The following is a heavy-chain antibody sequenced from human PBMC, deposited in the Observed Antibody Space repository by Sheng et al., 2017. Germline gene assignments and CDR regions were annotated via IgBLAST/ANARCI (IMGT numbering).Heavy chain of an antibody. J-gene: IGHJ3*02. Sequence: QVQLVESGGGVVQPGRSLRLSCAASGFTFSSYGMHWVRQAPGKGLEWVAVIWYDGSNKYYADSVKGRFTISRDNSKNTLYLQMNSLRAEDTAVYYCARERANLSGNAFDIWGQGTMVTVSS. CDR2: IWYDGSNK. V-gene: IGHV3-33*01. D-gene: IGHD1-26*01. CDR1: GFTFSSYG. CDR3: ARERANLSGNAFDI.